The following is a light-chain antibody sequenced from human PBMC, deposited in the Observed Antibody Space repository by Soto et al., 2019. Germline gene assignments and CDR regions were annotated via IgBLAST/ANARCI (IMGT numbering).Light chain of an antibody. CDR1: QSGFSTY. V-gene: IGKV3-20*01. CDR3: HQYGNSPWT. CDR2: GAS. J-gene: IGKJ1*01. Sequence: EIVLTQSPDTLSLSPGERATLSCRASQSGFSTYLAWFQQKPGQAPRLLIYGASTRAAGVPDRFSGSGSATDFTLTIDRLEPEDFAVYYCHQYGNSPWTLGQGTVVE.